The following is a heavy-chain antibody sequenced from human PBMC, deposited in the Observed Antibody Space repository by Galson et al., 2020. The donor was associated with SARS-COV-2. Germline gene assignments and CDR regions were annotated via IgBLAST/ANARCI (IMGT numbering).Heavy chain of an antibody. Sequence: SETLSLTCAVYGGSFSGYYWTWILQPPGKGLEWIGRVYSSGNTNYNPSLKSRVTMSVDTSKKQFSLKLSSVTAADTAVYYCARAHYYGSGSYWEYNWLDPWGQATLVTVSS. CDR2: VYSSGNT. V-gene: IGHV4-59*10. D-gene: IGHD3-10*01. CDR1: GGSFSGYY. CDR3: ARAHYYGSGSYWEYNWLDP. J-gene: IGHJ5*02.